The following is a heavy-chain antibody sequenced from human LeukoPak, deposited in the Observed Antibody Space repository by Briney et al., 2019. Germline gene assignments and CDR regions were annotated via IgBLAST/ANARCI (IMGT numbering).Heavy chain of an antibody. CDR1: GFTLSSYG. J-gene: IGHJ6*02. CDR2: ISYDGSDK. Sequence: PGGSLRLSCAASGFTLSSYGMHWVRQAPGKGLEWLTVISYDGSDKYYADSVKGRFTISRDNSKNTLYLQMNSLRAEDTAVYYCAKSDGDYYYYGMDVWGQGTTVTVSS. CDR3: AKSDGDYYYYGMDV. V-gene: IGHV3-30*18. D-gene: IGHD5-24*01.